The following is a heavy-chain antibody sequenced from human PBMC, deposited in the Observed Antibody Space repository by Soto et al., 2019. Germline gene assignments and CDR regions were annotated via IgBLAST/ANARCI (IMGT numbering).Heavy chain of an antibody. V-gene: IGHV5-10-1*01. CDR2: IDPSDSYT. J-gene: IGHJ6*02. CDR3: SRQADPRYYGMDV. CDR1: GYSFTNYW. Sequence: GQSLKISCQGSGYSFTNYWIDWVRQMPGKGLEWMGRIDPSDSYTNYSPSFEGHVTISADKSITTAYLQWSSLKASDTAMYYCSRQADPRYYGMDVWGQGTTVTVAS.